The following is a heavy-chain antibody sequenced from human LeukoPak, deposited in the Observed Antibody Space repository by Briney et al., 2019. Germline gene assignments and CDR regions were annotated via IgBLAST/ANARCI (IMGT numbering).Heavy chain of an antibody. V-gene: IGHV1-69*04. CDR1: GGTFSSYT. Sequence: SVKVSCKASGGTFSSYTISWVRQAPGQGLEWMGRIIPILGIANYAQKSQGRVTITADKSTSTAYMELSSLRSEDTAVYYCARESRLYGGNPSESWGQGTLVTVSS. D-gene: IGHD4-23*01. CDR3: ARESRLYGGNPSES. J-gene: IGHJ4*02. CDR2: IIPILGIA.